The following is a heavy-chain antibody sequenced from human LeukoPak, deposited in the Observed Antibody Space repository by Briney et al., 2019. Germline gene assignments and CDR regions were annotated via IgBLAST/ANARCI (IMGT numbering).Heavy chain of an antibody. CDR1: GFTFGDYA. V-gene: IGHV3-49*04. J-gene: IGHJ4*02. Sequence: PGRSLRLSCTASGFTFGDYAMSWVRQAPGKGLEWVGFIRSKAYGGTTEYAASVKGRFTISRDDSKSIAYLQMNSLKTEDTAVYYCTRDSGYDILTGYYRPFDYWGQGTLVTVSS. CDR2: IRSKAYGGTT. D-gene: IGHD3-9*01. CDR3: TRDSGYDILTGYYRPFDY.